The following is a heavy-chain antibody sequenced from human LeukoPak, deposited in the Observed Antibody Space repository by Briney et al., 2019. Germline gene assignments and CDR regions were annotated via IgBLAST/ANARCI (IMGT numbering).Heavy chain of an antibody. CDR2: IYYSGST. CDR1: GGSISSYY. CDR3: AGHYDFWSGYYRVNWFDP. Sequence: SETLSLTCTVSGGSISSYYWSWIRQPPGKGLEWIGYIYYSGSTNYNPSLKSRVTISVDTSKNQFSLKLSSVTAADTAVYYCAGHYDFWSGYYRVNWFDPWGQGTLVTVSS. D-gene: IGHD3-3*01. J-gene: IGHJ5*02. V-gene: IGHV4-59*01.